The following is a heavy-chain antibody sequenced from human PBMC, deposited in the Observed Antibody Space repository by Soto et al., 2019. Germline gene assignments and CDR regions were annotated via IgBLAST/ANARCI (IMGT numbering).Heavy chain of an antibody. D-gene: IGHD2-8*02. CDR2: ISYDGSNK. V-gene: IGHV3-30-3*01. CDR1: GFTFGSYA. Sequence: QVQLVESGGGVVQPGRSLRLSCAASGFTFGSYAMHWVRQAPGKGLEWVAVISYDGSNKYYADSVKGRFTISRDNSKNTLSLQMNSLRAEDTAVYYCSRDAKAISYCFQHWGQGPLVSVSS. CDR3: SRDAKAISYCFQH. J-gene: IGHJ1*01.